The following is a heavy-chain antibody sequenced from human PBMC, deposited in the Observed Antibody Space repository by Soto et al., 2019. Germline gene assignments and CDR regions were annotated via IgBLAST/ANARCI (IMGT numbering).Heavy chain of an antibody. CDR2: IYWDDDK. D-gene: IGHD2-2*01. J-gene: IGHJ3*02. V-gene: IGHV2-5*02. CDR1: GFSLSTSGVG. CDR3: AHSRYCSSTSRSDTDLGAFDI. Sequence: SGPTLVNPTQTLTLTCTFSGFSLSTSGVGVGWIRQPPGKALEWLALIYWDDDKRYSPSLKSRLTITKDTSKNQVVLTMTNMDPVDTATYYCAHSRYCSSTSRSDTDLGAFDIWGQGTMVTVSS.